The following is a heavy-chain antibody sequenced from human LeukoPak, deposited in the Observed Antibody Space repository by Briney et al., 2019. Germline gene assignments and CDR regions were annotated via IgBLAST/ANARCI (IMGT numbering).Heavy chain of an antibody. CDR3: AKSRSGGHSCYNY. CDR2: ISGSDDST. J-gene: IGHJ4*02. V-gene: IGHV3-23*01. D-gene: IGHD2-15*01. Sequence: GGSLRLSCAASGFIFSNYDMSWVRQAPGKGLEWVSTISGSDDSTYYADSVRGRFTISRDNSKNTLYLQMNSLRAEDTAVYYCAKSRSGGHSCYNYWGQGTLVTVSS. CDR1: GFIFSNYD.